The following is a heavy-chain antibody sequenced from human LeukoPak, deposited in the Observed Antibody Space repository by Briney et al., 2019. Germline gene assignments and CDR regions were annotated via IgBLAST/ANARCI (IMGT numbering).Heavy chain of an antibody. J-gene: IGHJ4*02. CDR1: GYTFTAYY. Sequence: GASVTVSCTASGYTFTAYYMHWVRQAPGPGLEWMGWINPNSGGTNYAQKFQGRVTMTRDTSISTAYMELSRLRSDDTAVYYCARDRVVVPAAFDYWGQGTLVTVSS. V-gene: IGHV1-2*02. CDR2: INPNSGGT. D-gene: IGHD2-2*01. CDR3: ARDRVVVPAAFDY.